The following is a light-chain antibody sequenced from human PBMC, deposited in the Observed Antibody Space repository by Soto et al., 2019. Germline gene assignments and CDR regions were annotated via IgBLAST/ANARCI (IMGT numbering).Light chain of an antibody. V-gene: IGLV1-40*01. Sequence: QSVLTQPPSVSGAPGQRVTISCTGSSSNIGAGYDVHWYQQLPGTAPKLLIYGNSNRPSGVPDRLSGSKSGTSASLAITGLQAEDEADYYCQSYDSSLSVNYVFGTGTKVTVL. CDR1: SSNIGAGYD. CDR2: GNS. J-gene: IGLJ1*01. CDR3: QSYDSSLSVNYV.